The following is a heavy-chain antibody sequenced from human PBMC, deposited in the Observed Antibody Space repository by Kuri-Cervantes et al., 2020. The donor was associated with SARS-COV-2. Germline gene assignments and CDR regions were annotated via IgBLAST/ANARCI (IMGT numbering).Heavy chain of an antibody. Sequence: GGSLRLSCAASGFTFDDYAMHWVRQAPGKGLEWVSGISWNSGSIGYADSVKGRFTISRDNAKNSLYLQMNSLRAEDTALYYCARGTWSLEVWGQGTTVTVSS. CDR2: ISWNSGSI. V-gene: IGHV3-9*01. CDR3: ARGTWSLEV. D-gene: IGHD2-15*01. J-gene: IGHJ6*02. CDR1: GFTFDDYA.